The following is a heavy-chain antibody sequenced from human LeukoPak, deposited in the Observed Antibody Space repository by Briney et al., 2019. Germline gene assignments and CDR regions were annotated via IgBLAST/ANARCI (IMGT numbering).Heavy chain of an antibody. Sequence: GGSLRLSCAASGFTFSSYSMNWVRQAPGKGLEWVSSISSSSSYIYYADSVKGRFTISRDNAKNSLYLQMNSLRAEDTAVYYCARDTGAYYVSGGLDYWGQGTLVTVSS. CDR3: ARDTGAYYVSGGLDY. D-gene: IGHD3-22*01. CDR1: GFTFSSYS. V-gene: IGHV3-21*01. CDR2: ISSSSSYI. J-gene: IGHJ4*02.